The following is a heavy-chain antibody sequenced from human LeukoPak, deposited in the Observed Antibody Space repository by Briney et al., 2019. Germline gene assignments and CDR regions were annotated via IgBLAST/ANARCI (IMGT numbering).Heavy chain of an antibody. CDR1: GYTFTSYD. CDR2: MNPNSGNT. J-gene: IGHJ3*02. V-gene: IGHV1-8*01. D-gene: IGHD2-2*01. Sequence: ASVKVSCKASGYTFTSYDINWVRQATGQGLEWMGWMNPNSGNTGYAQKFQGRVTMTRNTSISTAYMELSSLRSEDTVVYYCARGLGYCSSTSCYWVGGDAFDIWGQGTMVTVSS. CDR3: ARGLGYCSSTSCYWVGGDAFDI.